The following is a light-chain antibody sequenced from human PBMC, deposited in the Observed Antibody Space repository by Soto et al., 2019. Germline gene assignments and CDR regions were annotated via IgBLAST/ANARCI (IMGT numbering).Light chain of an antibody. V-gene: IGKV1-39*01. J-gene: IGKJ3*01. CDR1: QSIRIY. Sequence: DIQMTQSPSSLSASVGDRVTITCRASQSIRIYLNWYQQKPGKAPNLLIYGASSLQSGVPSRFSGSGSETDFTLTINNLQPEDFATYYCQQSYTAVYTFGPGTKVEIK. CDR3: QQSYTAVYT. CDR2: GAS.